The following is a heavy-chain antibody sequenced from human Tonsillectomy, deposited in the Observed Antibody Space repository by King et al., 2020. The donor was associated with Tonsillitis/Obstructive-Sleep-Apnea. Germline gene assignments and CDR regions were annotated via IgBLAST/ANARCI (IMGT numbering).Heavy chain of an antibody. J-gene: IGHJ3*02. V-gene: IGHV3-43*01. D-gene: IGHD3-10*01. Sequence: VQLVESGGVVLQPGGSLRLSCAASGFTFDDYTMHWVRQAPGKGLQWVSLITWDGDSTYYADSVEGRFTISRDNSKNSLYLQMNSLRTEDTALYYCAKDTRFGETTFEIWGQGTMVTVSS. CDR3: AKDTRFGETTFEI. CDR2: ITWDGDST. CDR1: GFTFDDYT.